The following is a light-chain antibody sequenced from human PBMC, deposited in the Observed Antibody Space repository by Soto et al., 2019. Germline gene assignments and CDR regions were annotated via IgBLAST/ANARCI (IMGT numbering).Light chain of an antibody. J-gene: IGLJ3*02. CDR2: DSN. Sequence: QSVLTQPPSVSAAPGQMVTIACSGTTSSIGNNHVSWYQQVPRTAPKLLIYDSNQRPSGVPDRFSGSRSVTSATLGITGVQAGDEAHYYCATLDVSGLVFGGGTELTVL. V-gene: IGLV1-51*01. CDR3: ATLDVSGLV. CDR1: TSSIGNNH.